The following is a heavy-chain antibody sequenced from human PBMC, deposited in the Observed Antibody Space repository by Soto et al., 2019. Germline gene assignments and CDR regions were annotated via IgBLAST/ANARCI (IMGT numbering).Heavy chain of an antibody. CDR1: GYTFTSYG. D-gene: IGHD3-9*01. J-gene: IGHJ6*02. CDR3: ARADILSGYLVDYYYYGMDV. CDR2: ISAYNGNT. V-gene: IGHV1-18*01. Sequence: QVQLVQSGAEVKKPGASVKVSCKASGYTFTSYGISWVRQAPGQGLEWMGWISAYNGNTNYAQKLQGRVTMTTDTSTSTAYMELRSSRSDDAAVYYCARADILSGYLVDYYYYGMDVWGQGTTVTVSS.